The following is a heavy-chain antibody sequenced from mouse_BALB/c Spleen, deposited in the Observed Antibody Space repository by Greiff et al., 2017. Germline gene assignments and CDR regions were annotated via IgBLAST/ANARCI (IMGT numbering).Heavy chain of an antibody. Sequence: EVQLVESGGGLVKPGGSLKLSCAASGFTFSSYAMSWVRQTPEKRLEWVASISSGGSTYYPDSVKGRFTISRDNARNILYLQMSSLRSEDTAMYYCARGSTMIPAPSMDYWGQGTSVTVSS. CDR1: GFTFSSYA. D-gene: IGHD2-4*01. V-gene: IGHV5-6-5*01. J-gene: IGHJ4*01. CDR3: ARGSTMIPAPSMDY. CDR2: ISSGGST.